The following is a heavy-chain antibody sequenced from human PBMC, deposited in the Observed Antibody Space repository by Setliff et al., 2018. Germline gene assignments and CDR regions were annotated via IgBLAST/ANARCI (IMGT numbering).Heavy chain of an antibody. Sequence: LVNPTQTLTLTCTFSGFSLSTSGMCVSWIRQHPGKGLEWIGYIYYSGSTNYNPSLKSRVTISVDTSKNQFSLKLSSVTAADTAVYYCAREHGYSYGQTYYYYGMDVWGQGTTVTVSS. V-gene: IGHV4-31*03. CDR1: GFSLSTSGMC. CDR3: AREHGYSYGQTYYYYGMDV. D-gene: IGHD5-18*01. J-gene: IGHJ6*02. CDR2: IYYSGST.